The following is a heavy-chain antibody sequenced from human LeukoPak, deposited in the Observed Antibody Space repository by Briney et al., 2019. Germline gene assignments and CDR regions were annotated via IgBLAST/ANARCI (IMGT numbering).Heavy chain of an antibody. CDR1: GGTFSSYA. V-gene: IGHV1-69*06. CDR3: ARDPDGDLNFDY. D-gene: IGHD4-17*01. Sequence: ASVKVSCKASGGTFSSYAISWVRQAPGQGLEWMGGIIPIFGTANYAQKFQGRVTITADKSTSTAYMELSSLRSEDTAAYYCARDPDGDLNFDYWGQGTLVTVSS. J-gene: IGHJ4*02. CDR2: IIPIFGTA.